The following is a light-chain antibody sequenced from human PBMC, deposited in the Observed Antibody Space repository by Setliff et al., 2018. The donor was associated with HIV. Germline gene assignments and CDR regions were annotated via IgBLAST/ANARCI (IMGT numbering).Light chain of an antibody. CDR1: SSDVGSYNL. CDR2: ECI. J-gene: IGLJ1*01. Sequence: QSALTQPASVSGSPGQSITISCTGTSSDVGSYNLVSWYQQHPNKAPKLMVYECIKRPSGVSNRFSGSKSGNTASLTISGLQAEDEADYYCCSYAGSSTYVFGTGTKVTVL. CDR3: CSYAGSSTYV. V-gene: IGLV2-23*01.